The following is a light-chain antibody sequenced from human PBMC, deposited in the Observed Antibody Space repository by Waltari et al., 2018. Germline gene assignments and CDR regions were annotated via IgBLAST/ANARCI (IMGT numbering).Light chain of an antibody. Sequence: TVGASHGNSNDLVWFQQKPGTGPKRLIYAASSLQSGVPSRFSGSGSGTEFTLTISSLQPEDFATYYCLQHNSYPQTFGQGTKVEIK. V-gene: IGKV1-17*01. CDR1: HGNSND. CDR3: LQHNSYPQT. CDR2: AAS. J-gene: IGKJ1*01.